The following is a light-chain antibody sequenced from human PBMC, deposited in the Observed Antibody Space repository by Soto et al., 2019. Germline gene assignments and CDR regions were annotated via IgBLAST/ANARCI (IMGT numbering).Light chain of an antibody. V-gene: IGLV2-8*01. CDR3: SSYVGSNNFGVV. CDR2: EVT. J-gene: IGLJ2*01. CDR1: SSDVGGYNY. Sequence: QSALTQPPSASGSPGQSVTISCTGTSSDVGGYNYVSWYQQHPGKAPKLMIYEVTQRPSGVPDRFSGSKSGNTASLTVSGLQAEDEADYYCSSYVGSNNFGVVFGGGTKLTV.